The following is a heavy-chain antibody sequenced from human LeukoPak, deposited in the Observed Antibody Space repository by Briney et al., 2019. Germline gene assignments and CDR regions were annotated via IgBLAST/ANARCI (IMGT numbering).Heavy chain of an antibody. V-gene: IGHV1-46*01. J-gene: IGHJ4*02. CDR2: INPSGGST. Sequence: ASVKVSCKASGYTFTSYYMHWVRQAPGQGLEWMGIINPSGGSTSYAQKFQGRVTMTRDMSTSTVYMELRSLTSDDTAVYYCARDKDYYDSPNYWGQGTLVTVSS. D-gene: IGHD3-22*01. CDR1: GYTFTSYY. CDR3: ARDKDYYDSPNY.